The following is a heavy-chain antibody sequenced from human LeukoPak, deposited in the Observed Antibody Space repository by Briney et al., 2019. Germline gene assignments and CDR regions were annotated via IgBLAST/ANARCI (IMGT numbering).Heavy chain of an antibody. D-gene: IGHD2-8*02. J-gene: IGHJ4*02. CDR1: GFSFSDYY. CDR3: ARGSYCSGGVCPAPFDS. CDR2: SRSKGHRYST. V-gene: IGHV3-72*01. Sequence: GRSLRLSCAASGFSFSDYYMDWVRQVPGKGLEWIGRSRSKGHRYSTEYAASVRGRFTVSRDESKDLLFLQMTSLKSEDTAVYYCARGSYCSGGVCPAPFDSWGQGSLVTVSS.